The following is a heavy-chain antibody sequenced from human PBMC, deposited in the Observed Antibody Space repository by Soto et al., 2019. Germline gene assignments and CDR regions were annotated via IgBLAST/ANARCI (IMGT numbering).Heavy chain of an antibody. CDR3: AKGPELSAYWYFDL. Sequence: GGSLRLSCAASGFTFSSYGMHWVRQAPGKGLEWVAVISYDGSNKYYADSVKGRFTISRDNSKNTLYLQMNSLRAEDTAVYYCAKGPELSAYWYFDLWGRGTLVTVSS. CDR1: GFTFSSYG. J-gene: IGHJ2*01. CDR2: ISYDGSNK. V-gene: IGHV3-30*18. D-gene: IGHD1-7*01.